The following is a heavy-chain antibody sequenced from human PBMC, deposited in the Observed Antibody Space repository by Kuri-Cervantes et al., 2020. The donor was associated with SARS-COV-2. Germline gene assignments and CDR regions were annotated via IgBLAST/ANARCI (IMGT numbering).Heavy chain of an antibody. J-gene: IGHJ1*01. CDR3: ANTYSSGWQAGYFQH. D-gene: IGHD6-19*01. Sequence: GGSLRLSCAASGFTSSSYSMNWVRQAPGKGLEWVSYISSSSSTIYYADSVKGRFTISRDNAKNSLYLQMNSLRDEDTAVYYCANTYSSGWQAGYFQHWGQGTLVTVSS. CDR1: GFTSSSYS. CDR2: ISSSSSTI. V-gene: IGHV3-48*02.